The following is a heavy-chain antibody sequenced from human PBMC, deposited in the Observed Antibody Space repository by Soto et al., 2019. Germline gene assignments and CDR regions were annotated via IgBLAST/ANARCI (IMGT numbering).Heavy chain of an antibody. CDR2: ISSRSTYI. J-gene: IGHJ6*02. V-gene: IGHV3-21*01. Sequence: GGSLRISCVASGLTVSTYAMNWVRQAPGQGLEWVSSISSRSTYIYYADSVKGRFTISRDNAQNSLYLQMNSLRANDTAVYYCARRDSGMDVWGQGTTVTVSS. CDR1: GLTVSTYA. CDR3: ARRDSGMDV.